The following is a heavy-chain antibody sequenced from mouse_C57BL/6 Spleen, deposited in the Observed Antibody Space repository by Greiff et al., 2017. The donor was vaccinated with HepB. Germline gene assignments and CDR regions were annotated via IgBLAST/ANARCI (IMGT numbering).Heavy chain of an antibody. Sequence: QVQLQQPGAELVKPGASVKMSCKASGYTFPSYWITWVKQRPGQGLEWIGDIYPGSGSTNYNEKFKSKATLTVDTSSSTAYMQLSSLTSEDSAVYYCARSGDYDGGWFACWGQGTLVTVSA. J-gene: IGHJ3*01. CDR2: IYPGSGST. D-gene: IGHD2-4*01. V-gene: IGHV1-55*01. CDR1: GYTFPSYW. CDR3: ARSGDYDGGWFAC.